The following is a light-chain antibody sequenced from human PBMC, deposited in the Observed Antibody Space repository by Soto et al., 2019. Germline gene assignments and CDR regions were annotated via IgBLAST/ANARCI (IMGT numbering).Light chain of an antibody. CDR2: DAS. CDR1: QGVSSH. V-gene: IGKV3-11*01. Sequence: EIVLTQSPATLSLSPGERATLSCRTSQGVSSHFAWYQQKPGQPPRLLISDASNRATGIPARFSGSGSGTDFTLTISSLEPEDFAVYYCQQRSNWPLTWTFGQGTKVEIK. J-gene: IGKJ1*01. CDR3: QQRSNWPLTWT.